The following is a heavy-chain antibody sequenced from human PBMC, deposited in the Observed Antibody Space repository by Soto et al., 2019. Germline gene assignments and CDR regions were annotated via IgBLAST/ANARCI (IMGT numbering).Heavy chain of an antibody. V-gene: IGHV4-4*07. D-gene: IGHD3-3*01. CDR2: ISTSGHV. Sequence: SETLSLSCSVSGGSLSKYYWSWIRQPAGKGLEWIGRISTSGHVVSKVSLRSRLTMSVDMSNNHFSLKLTSVTAADTAVYYCARDNNDFWSLYPLAFDYWGQGALVTVSS. CDR3: ARDNNDFWSLYPLAFDY. J-gene: IGHJ4*02. CDR1: GGSLSKYY.